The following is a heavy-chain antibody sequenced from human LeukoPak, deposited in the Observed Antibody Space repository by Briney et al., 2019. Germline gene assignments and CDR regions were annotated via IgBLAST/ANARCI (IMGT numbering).Heavy chain of an antibody. CDR3: AKDRTAGYDGLVDY. D-gene: IGHD5-12*01. CDR1: GFSFDDYG. V-gene: IGHV3-30*18. J-gene: IGHJ4*02. Sequence: GGSLRLSCAASGFSFDDYGMHWVRQAPGKGLEWVAVISYDGSNKYYTDSVKGRFTISRDNSKNTLYLQMNSLRAEDTAVYYCAKDRTAGYDGLVDYWGQGTLVTVSS. CDR2: ISYDGSNK.